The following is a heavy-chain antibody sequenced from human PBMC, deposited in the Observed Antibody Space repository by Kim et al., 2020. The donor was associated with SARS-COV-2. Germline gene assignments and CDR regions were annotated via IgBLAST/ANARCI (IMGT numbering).Heavy chain of an antibody. J-gene: IGHJ1*01. CDR1: GFTFSSYA. Sequence: GGSLRLSCAASGFTFSSYAMHWVRQAPGKGLEWVAVISYDGSNKYYADSVKGRFTISRDNSKNTLYLQMNSLRAEDTAVYYCARADNYYDSSGYYYGRTIEYFQHWGQGTLVTVSS. D-gene: IGHD3-22*01. CDR3: ARADNYYDSSGYYYGRTIEYFQH. CDR2: ISYDGSNK. V-gene: IGHV3-30*04.